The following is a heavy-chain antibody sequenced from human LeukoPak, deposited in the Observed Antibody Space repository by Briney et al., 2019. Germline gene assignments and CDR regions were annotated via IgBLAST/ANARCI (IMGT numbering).Heavy chain of an antibody. D-gene: IGHD3-10*02. CDR2: ISGSGDST. V-gene: IGHV3-23*01. Sequence: GGSLRLSCAASGLTFSSYAMSWVRQAPGKGLEWVSVISGSGDSTYYADFVKGRFTISRDNSKNTLYLQMNSLRAEDTAVYYCAELGITMIGGVWGKGTTVTISS. J-gene: IGHJ6*04. CDR1: GLTFSSYA. CDR3: AELGITMIGGV.